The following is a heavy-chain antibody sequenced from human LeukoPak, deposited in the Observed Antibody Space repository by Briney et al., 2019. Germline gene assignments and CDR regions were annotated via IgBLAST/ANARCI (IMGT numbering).Heavy chain of an antibody. J-gene: IGHJ4*02. CDR1: GGSFSGYY. Sequence: PSETLSLTCAVYGGSFSGYYWSWIRQPPGKGLEWIGEINHSGSTNYNPSLKSRVTISVDTSKNQFSLKLSSVTAADTAVYYCAGSPRDAEGSIVVVPAATPFDYWGQGTLVTVSS. CDR2: INHSGST. V-gene: IGHV4-34*01. D-gene: IGHD2-2*01. CDR3: AGSPRDAEGSIVVVPAATPFDY.